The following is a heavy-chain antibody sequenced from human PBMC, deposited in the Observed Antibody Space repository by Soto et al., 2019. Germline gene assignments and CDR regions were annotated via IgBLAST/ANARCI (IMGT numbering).Heavy chain of an antibody. CDR2: IFRTGST. J-gene: IGHJ4*02. V-gene: IGHV4-4*02. Sequence: KPSETLSLTCTVSGGSISSGNWWIWVRQPPGKGLEWIGEIFRTGSTNYNPSLKSRVTISVDKSKNQFSLKLSSVTAADTAVYYCARDLVVAGRKGMDSWGQGALVTVSS. CDR1: GGSISSGNW. CDR3: ARDLVVAGRKGMDS. D-gene: IGHD6-19*01.